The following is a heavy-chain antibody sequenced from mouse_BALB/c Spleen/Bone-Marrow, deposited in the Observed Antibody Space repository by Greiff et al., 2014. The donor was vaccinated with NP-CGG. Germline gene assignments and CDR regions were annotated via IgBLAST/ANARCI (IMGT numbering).Heavy chain of an antibody. Sequence: QVQLQQPGAELVKPGASVKLSCKASGYTFTSYYMYWVKQSPGQGLEWFGEINPSNGGTNFNEKFKNKATLTVDKSSSTSYMQISRKTYEDSAVYCGTRGEQDALDYWGQGTSVTVSS. CDR3: TRGEQDALDY. J-gene: IGHJ4*01. CDR1: GYTFTSYY. CDR2: INPSNGGT. V-gene: IGHV1S81*02.